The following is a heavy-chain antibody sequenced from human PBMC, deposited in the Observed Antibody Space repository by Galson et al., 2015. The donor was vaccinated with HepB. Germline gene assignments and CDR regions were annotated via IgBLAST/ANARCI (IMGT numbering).Heavy chain of an antibody. J-gene: IGHJ4*02. CDR1: RYTFTKFG. V-gene: IGHV1-18*01. Sequence: SVKVSCKAYRYTFTKFGISWVRQAPGQGLEWMGWKSYNGNTNYAQKFQGRVIMTTDTSTSTAYMELRSLRSDDTVVYYCARGGMATIGGPTFDYWGQGTLVTVSS. CDR2: KSYNGNT. CDR3: ARGGMATIGGPTFDY. D-gene: IGHD5-24*01.